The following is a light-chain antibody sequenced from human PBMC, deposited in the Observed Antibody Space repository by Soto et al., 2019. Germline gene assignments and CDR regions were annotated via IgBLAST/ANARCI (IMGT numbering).Light chain of an antibody. V-gene: IGLV2-14*01. CDR1: SSDVGGYNY. CDR3: STYANGTPYG. J-gene: IGLJ1*01. Sequence: QSGLTEHASGSGTPGQSITISCTGTSSDVGGYNYVSWYQQHPGKAPKLMIYEVTNRPSGVSNRVSGSKSGNTASLTISGLQAEDEADYYCSTYANGTPYGFGTGSKVTLL. CDR2: EVT.